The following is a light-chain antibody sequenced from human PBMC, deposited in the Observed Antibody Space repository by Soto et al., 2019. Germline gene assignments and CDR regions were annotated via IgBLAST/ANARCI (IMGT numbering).Light chain of an antibody. Sequence: QSVLTQPAPMSASPRKSITISCTGNSSDVGDYNYFSAYQQHPGKAPILMIYDVSNRPSGGSNRFSGSKSGNPAPLTTSGLQAEDEADYYCSSYTSSSTLYVFGTGTKVTVL. J-gene: IGLJ1*01. CDR2: DVS. V-gene: IGLV2-14*01. CDR3: SSYTSSSTLYV. CDR1: SSDVGDYNY.